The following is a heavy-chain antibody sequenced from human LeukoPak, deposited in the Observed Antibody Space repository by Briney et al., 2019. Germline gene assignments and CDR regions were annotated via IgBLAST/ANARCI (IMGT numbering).Heavy chain of an antibody. V-gene: IGHV1-18*01. CDR2: ISAYNGDT. CDR1: GYTFTNYG. Sequence: ASVKVSGMASGYTFTNYGISWVRQAPGQGLEWMGWISAYNGDTNYAQKLQGRVTMTTYTSTSTAYMEVRSLRSDDTAVYYCARGGTRYCSSDGIDYWGQGTLVTVSS. D-gene: IGHD6-13*01. CDR3: ARGGTRYCSSDGIDY. J-gene: IGHJ4*02.